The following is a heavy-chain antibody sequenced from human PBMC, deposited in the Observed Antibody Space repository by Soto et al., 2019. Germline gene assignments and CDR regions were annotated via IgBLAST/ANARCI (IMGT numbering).Heavy chain of an antibody. CDR2: IIPIFGTA. D-gene: IGHD3-3*01. CDR1: GGTFSSYA. V-gene: IGHV1-69*13. CDR3: ASGFWSGYYSSYYYGMDV. J-gene: IGHJ6*02. Sequence: SVKVSCKASGGTFSSYAISWVRQAPGQGLEWMGGIIPIFGTANYAQKFQGRVTITADESTSTAYMELSSLRSEDTAVYYCASGFWSGYYSSYYYGMDVWGQGTTVTVSS.